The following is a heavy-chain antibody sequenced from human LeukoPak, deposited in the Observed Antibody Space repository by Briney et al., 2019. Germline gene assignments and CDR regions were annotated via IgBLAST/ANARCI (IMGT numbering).Heavy chain of an antibody. CDR3: ARRAGSLWYFDV. J-gene: IGHJ2*01. V-gene: IGHV5-51*01. Sequence: GESLQISCQGSGYNFNTYWLAWVRQLPGKGLEWMGIIYPDDSDTRYSPSFQGQVTISADKSTTTAYLQWSSLKASDTAIYYCARRAGSLWYFDVWGRGTLVTVSS. D-gene: IGHD6-19*01. CDR1: GYNFNTYW. CDR2: IYPDDSDT.